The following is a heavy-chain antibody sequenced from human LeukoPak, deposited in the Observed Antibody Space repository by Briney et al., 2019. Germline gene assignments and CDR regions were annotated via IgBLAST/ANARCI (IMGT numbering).Heavy chain of an antibody. D-gene: IGHD5-18*01. Sequence: ASVKVSCKASGGTFSNNAINWVRQAPGQGLEWMGGIIPIFGTANYAQKFQGRVTITADESTSAAYMELRSLRSEDTAVYYCASAGRGYSYGLTAGAYYYYGMDVWGQGTAVTVSS. V-gene: IGHV1-69*13. CDR3: ASAGRGYSYGLTAGAYYYYGMDV. CDR1: GGTFSNNA. CDR2: IIPIFGTA. J-gene: IGHJ6*02.